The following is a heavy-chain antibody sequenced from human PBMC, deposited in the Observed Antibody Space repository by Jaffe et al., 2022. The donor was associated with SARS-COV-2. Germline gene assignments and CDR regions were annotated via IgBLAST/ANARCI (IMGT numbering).Heavy chain of an antibody. D-gene: IGHD6-6*01. CDR3: ARWKYSSSPGAFDI. V-gene: IGHV3-30-3*01. CDR1: GFTFSSYA. CDR2: ISYDGSNK. J-gene: IGHJ3*02. Sequence: QVQLVESGGGVVQPGRSLRLSCAASGFTFSSYAMHWVRQAPGKGLEWVAVISYDGSNKYYADSVKGRFTISRDNSKNTLYLQMNSLRAEDTAVYYCARWKYSSSPGAFDIWGQGTMVTVSS.